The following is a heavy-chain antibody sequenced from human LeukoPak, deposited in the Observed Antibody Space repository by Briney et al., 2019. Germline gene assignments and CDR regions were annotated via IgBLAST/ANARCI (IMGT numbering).Heavy chain of an antibody. CDR3: AKGGKWDVTPFDY. D-gene: IGHD1-26*01. Sequence: PGGSLRLSCAASGFTFTSYSMNWVRQAPGKGLEWVSTISSGGGSTYYADSVKGRFTISRGNSKNTLYLQVNSLRAEDTAVYYCAKGGKWDVTPFDYWGQGTLVTVSS. CDR2: ISSGGGST. V-gene: IGHV3-23*01. J-gene: IGHJ4*02. CDR1: GFTFTSYS.